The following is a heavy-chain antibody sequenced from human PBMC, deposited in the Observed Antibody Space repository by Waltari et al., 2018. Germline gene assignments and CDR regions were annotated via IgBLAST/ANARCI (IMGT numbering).Heavy chain of an antibody. CDR1: GGSIPSRISY. J-gene: IGHJ4*02. D-gene: IGHD4-17*01. CDR2: IYTSVNT. Sequence: QVQLQESGPGLGKPSQTLSLTCSVSGGSIPSRISYWTWIRQPAGKGLEWIGRIYTSVNTDYNPSLKSRATMSMDTSKNQFSLNLSSVTAADTAVYYCARFPRDYSFDYWGQGTLVTVSS. CDR3: ARFPRDYSFDY. V-gene: IGHV4-61*02.